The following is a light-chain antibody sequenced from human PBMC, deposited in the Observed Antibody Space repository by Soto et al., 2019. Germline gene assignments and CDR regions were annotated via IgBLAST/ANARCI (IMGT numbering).Light chain of an antibody. CDR3: SSYTTSSLYV. Sequence: SLLTQPASVSGSPGQSITISCSGTNSDVGGYNYVSWYQQHPGKAPKLMIYDVSYRPSGISNRFSGSKSDNTASLTISGLQAEDEADYYCSSYTTSSLYVFGTGTKVTLL. V-gene: IGLV2-14*01. CDR2: DVS. J-gene: IGLJ1*01. CDR1: NSDVGGYNY.